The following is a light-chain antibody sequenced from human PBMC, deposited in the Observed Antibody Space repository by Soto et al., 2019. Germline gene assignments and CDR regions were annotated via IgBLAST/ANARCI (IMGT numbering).Light chain of an antibody. Sequence: QSVLTQPPSVSGAPGQRVTISRTGSSSNIGAGYDVHWYQQLPGTAPKLLIYGNSNRPSGVPDRFSGSKSGTSASLAITGLQAEDEADYYCQSYDSSLSVVFGGGTTLTVL. CDR3: QSYDSSLSVV. J-gene: IGLJ2*01. CDR2: GNS. CDR1: SSNIGAGYD. V-gene: IGLV1-40*01.